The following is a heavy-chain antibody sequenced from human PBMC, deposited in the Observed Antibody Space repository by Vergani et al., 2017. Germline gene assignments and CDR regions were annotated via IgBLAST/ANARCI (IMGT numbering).Heavy chain of an antibody. Sequence: QQLESGGGLIQPGGSLRLSCAASGFTFNSYAMTWVRQAPGKGLEWVSGINNNGGSTYYADSVKGRFTISRDNSKNTLYLQMTDLRAEDTATYYCAKVCGSTSCPYGGGAFDVWGHGTMVTVSS. V-gene: IGHV3-23*01. CDR2: INNNGGST. J-gene: IGHJ3*01. CDR3: AKVCGSTSCPYGGGAFDV. CDR1: GFTFNSYA. D-gene: IGHD2-2*01.